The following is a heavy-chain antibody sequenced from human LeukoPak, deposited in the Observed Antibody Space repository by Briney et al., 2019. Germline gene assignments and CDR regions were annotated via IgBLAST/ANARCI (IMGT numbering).Heavy chain of an antibody. J-gene: IGHJ4*02. V-gene: IGHV3-23*01. D-gene: IGHD6-6*01. CDR3: ARGSSSGRGALDY. Sequence: PGGSLRLSCVGSGFMFSRYGLIWVRQAPGKGLEWVSGIHGNGETTYYGDSVKGRFTISRDNSKSTLYLQMNSLRAEDTAVYYCARGSSSGRGALDYWGQGTLVTVSS. CDR1: GFMFSRYG. CDR2: IHGNGETT.